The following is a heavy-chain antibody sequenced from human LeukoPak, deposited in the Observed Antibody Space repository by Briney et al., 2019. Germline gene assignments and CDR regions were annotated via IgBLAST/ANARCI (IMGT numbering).Heavy chain of an antibody. CDR1: GGSISSGGYS. CDR3: ARAERDTAMALYYYGLDV. Sequence: SQTLSLTCAVSGGSISSGGYSWSWIRQPPGKGLEWIGYIYHSGSTNYNPSLKSRVTISVDKSKNQFSLKLSSVTAADTAVYYCARAERDTAMALYYYGLDVWGQGTTVTVSS. V-gene: IGHV4-30-2*01. CDR2: IYHSGST. D-gene: IGHD5-18*01. J-gene: IGHJ6*02.